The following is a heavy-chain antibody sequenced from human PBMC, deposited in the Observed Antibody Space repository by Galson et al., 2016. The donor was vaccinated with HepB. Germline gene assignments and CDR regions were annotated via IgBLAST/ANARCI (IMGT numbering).Heavy chain of an antibody. CDR2: TYYRSKWYK. J-gene: IGHJ3*02. D-gene: IGHD5-18*01. CDR3: ARDPGVYSYGLATFDI. V-gene: IGHV6-1*01. CDR1: GDSVSTDSAA. Sequence: CAISGDSVSTDSAAWNWIRQSPSRGLEWLGRTYYRSKWYKDYAVSVRSRITIDPDTSKNEFSLHLNSVTSEDTAVYFCARDPGVYSYGLATFDIWGQGTMVTFSS.